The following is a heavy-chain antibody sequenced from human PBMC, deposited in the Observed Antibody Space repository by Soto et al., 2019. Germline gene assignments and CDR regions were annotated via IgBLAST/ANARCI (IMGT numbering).Heavy chain of an antibody. CDR3: ARVNPDHDAFDI. CDR1: GGSISSGGYY. J-gene: IGHJ3*02. Sequence: SETLSLTCTVSGGSISSGGYYWSWIRQHPGKGLEWIGYIYYSGSTNYNPSLKSRVTTSVDTTKHQSSLKLSAVTAADTAFYYCARVNPDHDAFDIWGPGTMVTVSS. V-gene: IGHV4-31*03. CDR2: IYYSGST. D-gene: IGHD2-21*01.